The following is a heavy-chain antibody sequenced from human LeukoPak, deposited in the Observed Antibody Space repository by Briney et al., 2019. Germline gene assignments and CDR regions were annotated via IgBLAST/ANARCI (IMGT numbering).Heavy chain of an antibody. D-gene: IGHD2-2*01. V-gene: IGHV3-9*03. CDR2: ISWNSGSI. CDR3: AKEGLLMPDAFDI. CDR1: GFTFDDYA. Sequence: GGSLRLSCAASGFTFDDYAMHWVRQAPGKGLEWVSGISWNSGSIGYADSVKGRFTISRDNAKNSLYLQMNSLRAEDMALYYCAKEGLLMPDAFDIWGQGTMVTVSS. J-gene: IGHJ3*02.